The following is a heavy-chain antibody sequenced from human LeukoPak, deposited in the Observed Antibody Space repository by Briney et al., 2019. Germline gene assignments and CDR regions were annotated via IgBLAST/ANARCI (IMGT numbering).Heavy chain of an antibody. CDR1: GYTFTTYY. D-gene: IGHD2-15*01. CDR3: TRDKGGSYSDY. J-gene: IGHJ4*02. V-gene: IGHV1-46*01. Sequence: GASVKVSCKASGYTFTTYYIHWVRQAPGQGLEWVGIINTNGGSTNYAQKLQGRVTMTRDTSTSTVYMELSSLGSEDTAVYYCTRDKGGSYSDYWGQGTLVTVSS. CDR2: INTNGGST.